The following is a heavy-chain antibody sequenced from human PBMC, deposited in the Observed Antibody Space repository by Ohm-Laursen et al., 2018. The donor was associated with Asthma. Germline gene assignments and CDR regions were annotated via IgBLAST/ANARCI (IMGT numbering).Heavy chain of an antibody. CDR3: ASSHHRFWSGYYRNYGMDV. CDR2: IIPIFGTA. J-gene: IGHJ6*02. CDR1: GGTFSSYA. V-gene: IGHV1-69*13. Sequence: GASVKVSCKASGGTFSSYAISWVRQAPGQGLEWMGGIIPIFGTANYAQKFQGRVTITADESTSTAYMELSSLRSEDTAVYYCASSHHRFWSGYYRNYGMDVWGQGTTVTVSS. D-gene: IGHD3-3*01.